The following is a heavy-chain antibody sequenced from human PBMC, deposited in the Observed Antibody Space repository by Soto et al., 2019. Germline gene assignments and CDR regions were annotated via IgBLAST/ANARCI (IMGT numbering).Heavy chain of an antibody. CDR2: IDPSDSYT. V-gene: IGHV5-10-1*01. D-gene: IGHD6-19*01. CDR3: ARHVGTVAGPDY. Sequence: GESLKISCKVSGNSFTSYWISWVRQMPGKGLEWMGKIDPSDSYTSYSPSFQGHVTISADKSISTAYLQWSSLKASDTAMYYCARHVGTVAGPDYWGQGTLVTVSS. CDR1: GNSFTSYW. J-gene: IGHJ4*02.